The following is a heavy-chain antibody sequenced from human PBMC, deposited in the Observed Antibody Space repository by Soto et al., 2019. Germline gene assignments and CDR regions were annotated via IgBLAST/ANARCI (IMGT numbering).Heavy chain of an antibody. CDR3: GTLPVPGNLDY. D-gene: IGHD2-2*01. CDR1: AGRLSSRNYY. Sequence: SLRLPFTCTLCAGRLSSRNYYWAWVRQPPGKGQQSIANIYYSGETYSRPSLRSRRTVSVDTSKNQFSLKLTSLTAADTAMYYCGTLPVPGNLDYWGPRTLVTVCS. V-gene: IGHV4-39*01. J-gene: IGHJ4*02. CDR2: IYYSGET.